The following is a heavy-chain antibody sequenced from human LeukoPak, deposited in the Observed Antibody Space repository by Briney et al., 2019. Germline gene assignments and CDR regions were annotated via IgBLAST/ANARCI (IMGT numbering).Heavy chain of an antibody. J-gene: IGHJ4*02. CDR3: AKGHTSLAP. CDR2: IEQDGSEK. Sequence: GGSLRLSCAASGFSFTTSWMSWVRQAPGKGLEWVASIEQDGSEKYYVDSAKGRFTISRDNAKNSLFLQMNSLRAEDTAVYYCAKGHTSLAPGGQGALVTVSS. CDR1: GFSFTTSW. V-gene: IGHV3-7*01. D-gene: IGHD5-18*01.